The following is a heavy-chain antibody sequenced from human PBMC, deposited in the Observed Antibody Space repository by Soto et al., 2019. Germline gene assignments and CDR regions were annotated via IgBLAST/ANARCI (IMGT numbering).Heavy chain of an antibody. CDR2: ISSSGSTI. CDR1: GFTFSSYE. J-gene: IGHJ4*02. V-gene: IGHV3-48*03. D-gene: IGHD3-22*01. CDR3: ARVLYDSSGYYYGYFDY. Sequence: SLRLSCAASGFTFSSYEMNWVRQAPGKGLEWVSYISSSGSTIYYADSVKGRFTISRENAKNSLYLQMNSLRAEDTAVYYCARVLYDSSGYYYGYFDYWGQGTLVTVSP.